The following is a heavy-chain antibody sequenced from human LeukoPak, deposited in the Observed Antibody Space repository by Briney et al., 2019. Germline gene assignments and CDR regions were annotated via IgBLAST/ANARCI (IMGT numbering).Heavy chain of an antibody. Sequence: GGSLRLSCAVSGFTFSSYGMHWVRQAPGKGLEWVAVISFDGSNKYYADSVKGRFTISRDNSKNTLYLQMNSLRAEDTAVYYCARDQIPGYSYGFLAYWGQGTLVTVSS. V-gene: IGHV3-30*03. D-gene: IGHD5-18*01. CDR3: ARDQIPGYSYGFLAY. CDR1: GFTFSSYG. CDR2: ISFDGSNK. J-gene: IGHJ4*02.